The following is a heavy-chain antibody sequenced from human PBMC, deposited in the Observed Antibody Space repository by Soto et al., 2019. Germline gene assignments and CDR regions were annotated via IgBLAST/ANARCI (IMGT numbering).Heavy chain of an antibody. V-gene: IGHV4-59*01. D-gene: IGHD5-12*01. Sequence: ASETLSHTCLVSGGSISSYYWIWIRQPPGKGLEWIGYIYYSGSTNYNPSLKSRVTISVDTSKKQFSLKLSSVTAADTAVYYCARGYSGYDYFDYWGQGTMVTVAS. CDR3: ARGYSGYDYFDY. CDR1: GGSISSYY. J-gene: IGHJ4*02. CDR2: IYYSGST.